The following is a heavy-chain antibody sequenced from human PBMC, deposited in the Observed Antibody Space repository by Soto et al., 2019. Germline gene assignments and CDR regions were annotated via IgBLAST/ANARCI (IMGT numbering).Heavy chain of an antibody. CDR3: ASLTYYFGSGSYDPPDYYYYYGMDV. Sequence: ASVKVSCKASGYTFTGYYMHWVRQAPGQGLGWMGWINPNSGGTNYAQKFQGWVTITRDTSISTAYMELSSLRSEDTAVYYCASLTYYFGSGSYDPPDYYYYYGMDVWGQGTTVTVSS. CDR2: INPNSGGT. CDR1: GYTFTGYY. V-gene: IGHV1-2*04. J-gene: IGHJ6*02. D-gene: IGHD3-10*01.